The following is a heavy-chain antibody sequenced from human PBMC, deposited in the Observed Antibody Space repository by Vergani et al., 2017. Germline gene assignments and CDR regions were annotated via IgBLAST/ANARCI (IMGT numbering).Heavy chain of an antibody. J-gene: IGHJ4*02. V-gene: IGHV4-39*01. CDR1: GGSISSSSYY. D-gene: IGHD5-12*01. CDR2: IYYSGST. Sequence: QLQLQESGPGLVKPSETLALTCTVSGGSISSSSYYWGWIRQPPGKGLEWIGSIYYSGSTYYNPSLKSRVTISVDTSKNQFSLKLSSLTAADTAVYYCARHGXGRGCSGYDCPIDYWGQGTLVTVSS. CDR3: ARHGXGRGCSGYDCPIDY.